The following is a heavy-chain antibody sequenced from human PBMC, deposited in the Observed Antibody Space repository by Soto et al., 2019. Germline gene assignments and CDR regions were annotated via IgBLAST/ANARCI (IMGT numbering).Heavy chain of an antibody. D-gene: IGHD3-3*01. CDR3: ANFFAGKYYGMDV. J-gene: IGHJ6*02. V-gene: IGHV1-69*13. CDR2: IIPIFGTA. Sequence: GASVKVSCKASGGTFSSYAISWVRQAPGQGLEWMGGIIPIFGTANYAQKFQGRVTITADESTSTAYMELSSLRSEDTAVYYCANFFAGKYYGMDVWGQGTTVTVSS. CDR1: GGTFSSYA.